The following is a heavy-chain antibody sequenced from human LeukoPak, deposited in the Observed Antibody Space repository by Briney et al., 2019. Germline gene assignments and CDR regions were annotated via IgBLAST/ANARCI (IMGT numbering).Heavy chain of an antibody. J-gene: IGHJ4*02. CDR1: GGSLSSYY. D-gene: IGHD3-16*01. CDR3: ASGGGGPYFDY. CDR2: IYYSGST. V-gene: IGHV4-59*01. Sequence: SETLSLTCTVSGGSLSSYYWSWIRQPPGKGLEWIGYIYYSGSTNYNTSLTSRVPISVDTSKNQFSLKLSSVTAADTAVYYCASGGGGPYFDYWGQGTLVTVSS.